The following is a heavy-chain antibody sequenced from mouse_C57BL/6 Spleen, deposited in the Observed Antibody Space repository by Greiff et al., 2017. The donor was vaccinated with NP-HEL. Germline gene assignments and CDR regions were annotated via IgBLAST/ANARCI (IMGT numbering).Heavy chain of an antibody. V-gene: IGHV5-4*01. CDR3: ARDGDSNRAWFAY. Sequence: EVQRVESGGGLVKPGGSLKLSCAASGFTFSSYAMSWVRQTPEKRLEWVATISDGGSYTYYPDNVKGRFTISRDNAKNNLYLQMSHLKSEDTAMYYCARDGDSNRAWFAYWGQGTLVTVSA. CDR2: ISDGGSYT. CDR1: GFTFSSYA. J-gene: IGHJ3*01. D-gene: IGHD2-5*01.